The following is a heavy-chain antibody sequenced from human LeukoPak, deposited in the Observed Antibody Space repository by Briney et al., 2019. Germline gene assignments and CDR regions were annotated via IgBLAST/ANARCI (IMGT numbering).Heavy chain of an antibody. D-gene: IGHD6-19*01. CDR1: GFTFSSYA. J-gene: IGHJ4*02. V-gene: IGHV3-23*01. Sequence: GGSLRLSCAASGFTFSSYAMSWVRQAPGKGLEWGSAISGSGGSTYYADSVKGRFTISRDNSKNTLYLQMNSLRAEDTAVYYCTSGVAGNFDYWGQGTLVTVSS. CDR2: ISGSGGST. CDR3: TSGVAGNFDY.